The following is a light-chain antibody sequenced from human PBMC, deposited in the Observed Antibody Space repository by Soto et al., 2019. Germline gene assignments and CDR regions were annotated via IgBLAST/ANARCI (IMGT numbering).Light chain of an antibody. CDR1: QSVSSTY. V-gene: IGKV3-20*01. J-gene: IGKJ1*01. CDR2: GAS. Sequence: EIVLTQSPGTLSLSPGERATLSCRASQSVSSTYLAWYQQKPGQAPRLLIYGASTRATGMPDRFSGSWSGTDFTLTISRLEPEDFAVYYCQLYGRSTRTFGQGTKVDI. CDR3: QLYGRSTRT.